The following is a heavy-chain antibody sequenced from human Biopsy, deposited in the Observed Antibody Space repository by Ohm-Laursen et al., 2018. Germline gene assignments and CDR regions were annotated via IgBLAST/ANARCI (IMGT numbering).Heavy chain of an antibody. CDR1: GATVTSYA. J-gene: IGHJ3*01. V-gene: IGHV1-69*04. CDR3: ATDARWDLSLDAFHV. Sequence: SVKVSCKPYGATVTSYAISWARQAPGQGLEWMGRLDPFTGVTNYAHNFQGRLTITADRSTPTAYVEVSSLRSADTAVFYCATDARWDLSLDAFHVWGQGTKVTVSS. D-gene: IGHD1-26*01. CDR2: LDPFTGVT.